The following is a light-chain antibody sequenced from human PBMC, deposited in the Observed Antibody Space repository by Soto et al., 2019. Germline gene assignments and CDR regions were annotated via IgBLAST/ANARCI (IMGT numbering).Light chain of an antibody. J-gene: IGKJ5*01. CDR2: DAS. Sequence: EIEMTQSPATLSVSPGERATLSCRASQNIMSNLAWYQQKPGQAPRLLIYDASTRATGTPARFSGSGSGTKFTLSISSLQSEDFAVYYCQQYNNWPITFGQGTRLEIK. CDR3: QQYNNWPIT. CDR1: QNIMSN. V-gene: IGKV3D-15*01.